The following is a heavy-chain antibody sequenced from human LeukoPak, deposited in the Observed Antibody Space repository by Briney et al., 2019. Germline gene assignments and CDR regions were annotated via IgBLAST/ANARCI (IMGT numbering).Heavy chain of an antibody. J-gene: IGHJ1*01. Sequence: GGSLRLSCAASGFTFSSYAMHWVRQAPGKGLEWVAVISYDGSNKYYADSVKGRFTISRDNSKNTLYLQMNGLRGEDTAVYYCAKDDAWGRYKDWGQGTLVTVSS. D-gene: IGHD3-16*01. CDR2: ISYDGSNK. CDR3: AKDDAWGRYKD. CDR1: GFTFSSYA. V-gene: IGHV3-30*04.